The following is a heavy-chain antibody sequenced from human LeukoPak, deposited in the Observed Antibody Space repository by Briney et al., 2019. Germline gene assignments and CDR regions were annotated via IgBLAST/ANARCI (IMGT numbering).Heavy chain of an antibody. V-gene: IGHV3-23*01. CDR3: AKSENALVYYDY. CDR1: GFTFSNYA. D-gene: IGHD3-16*01. J-gene: IGHJ4*02. Sequence: GGSPRLSCAASGFTFSNYAMSWVRQAPGKGLAWVSTITSSGSTTYNADSVKGRFTISRDNSMNTLFLQMNSLRADDTAVYYCAKSENALVYYDYWGRGTLVTVSS. CDR2: ITSSGSTT.